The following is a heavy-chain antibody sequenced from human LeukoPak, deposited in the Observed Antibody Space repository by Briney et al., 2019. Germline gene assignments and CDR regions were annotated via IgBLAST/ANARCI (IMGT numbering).Heavy chain of an antibody. CDR1: GGSISSYY. CDR3: ARDRGIAARPFDY. CDR2: IYYSGST. D-gene: IGHD6-6*01. J-gene: IGHJ4*02. V-gene: IGHV4-59*01. Sequence: PSETLSLTCTVSGGSISSYYWSWIRQPPGKGLEWIGYIYYSGSTNYNPSLKSRVTISVDTSNNQFSLKLSSVTAADTAVFYCARDRGIAARPFDYWGQGTLVTVSS.